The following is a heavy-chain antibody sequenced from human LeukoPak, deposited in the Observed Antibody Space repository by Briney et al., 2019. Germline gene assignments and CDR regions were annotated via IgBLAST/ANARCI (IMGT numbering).Heavy chain of an antibody. Sequence: VASVKVSCKASGYTFTSYYMHWVRQAPGQGLEWRGIINPSGGSTSYAQKFQGRVTMTRDMSTSTVYMELSSLRSEDTAVYYCARDGGYYDSSGYYAQRPADYWGQGTLVTVSS. CDR3: ARDGGYYDSSGYYAQRPADY. J-gene: IGHJ4*02. CDR1: GYTFTSYY. V-gene: IGHV1-46*01. D-gene: IGHD3-22*01. CDR2: INPSGGST.